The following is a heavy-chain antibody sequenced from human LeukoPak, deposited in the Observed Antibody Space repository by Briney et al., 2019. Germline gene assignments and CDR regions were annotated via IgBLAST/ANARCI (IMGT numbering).Heavy chain of an antibody. V-gene: IGHV1-46*01. Sequence: ASVKVSCKASGYTFTSYYMHWVRQAPGQGLEWMGIINPSGGSTSYAQKLQGRVTMTTDTSTSTAYMELRSLRSDDTAVYYCARGDDDYRPFDYWGQGTLVTVSS. CDR2: INPSGGST. CDR3: ARGDDDYRPFDY. CDR1: GYTFTSYY. J-gene: IGHJ4*02. D-gene: IGHD4-11*01.